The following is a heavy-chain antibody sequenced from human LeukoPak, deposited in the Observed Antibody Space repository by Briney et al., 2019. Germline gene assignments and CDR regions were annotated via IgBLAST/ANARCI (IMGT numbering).Heavy chain of an antibody. Sequence: GGSLRLSCASSGFTFSSYWMHWVRQAPGKGLVWVSRINSDGSSTSYADSVKGRFTISRDNAKNTLYLQMNSLRAADTAVYYCARGQGFPLNYAFDYWGQGTLVTVSS. CDR1: GFTFSSYW. CDR2: INSDGSST. J-gene: IGHJ4*02. D-gene: IGHD1-7*01. V-gene: IGHV3-74*01. CDR3: ARGQGFPLNYAFDY.